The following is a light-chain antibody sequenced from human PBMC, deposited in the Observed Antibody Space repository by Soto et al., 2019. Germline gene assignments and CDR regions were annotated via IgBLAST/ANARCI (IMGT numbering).Light chain of an antibody. J-gene: IGLJ1*01. CDR2: GVS. CDR3: SSYTSGSTLGV. Sequence: QSALTQPASVSGSPGQSITISCTGTSSDVGGYDYVSWYQQHPGKAPKLMIYGVSNRPSGDSNRFSGSKSGNTASLIISGLQAEDEADYYCSSYTSGSTLGVFGTGTKLTVL. CDR1: SSDVGGYDY. V-gene: IGLV2-14*01.